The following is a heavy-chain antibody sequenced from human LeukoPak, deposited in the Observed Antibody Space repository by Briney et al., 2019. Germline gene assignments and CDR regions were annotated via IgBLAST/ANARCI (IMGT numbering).Heavy chain of an antibody. J-gene: IGHJ3*02. D-gene: IGHD3-22*01. V-gene: IGHV4-38-2*02. CDR2: FYHGGST. CDR3: ARDPYYYDSSGYYDSAFDI. CDR1: GYSISTGYY. Sequence: SETLSLTCTVSGYSISTGYYWDWIRQPPGKGLEWIGTFYHGGSTYYNPSLKSRVTISVDTSKNQFSLKLSSVTAADTAVYYCARDPYYYDSSGYYDSAFDIWGQGTMVTVSS.